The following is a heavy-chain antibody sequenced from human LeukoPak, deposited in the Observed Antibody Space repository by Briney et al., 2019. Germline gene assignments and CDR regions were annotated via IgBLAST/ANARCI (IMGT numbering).Heavy chain of an antibody. CDR1: GGSISSSTNY. CDR3: ARHGASSGSSWPLEY. V-gene: IGHV4-39*01. D-gene: IGHD6-13*01. Sequence: SETLSLTCTVSGGSISSSTNYWGWIRQPPGKGLEWIGSINYSGSTYFNPSLKSRVTISVDTSKNQFSLKLRSVTAADMAVYYCARHGASSGSSWPLEYRGQGTPVTVSS. CDR2: INYSGST. J-gene: IGHJ4*02.